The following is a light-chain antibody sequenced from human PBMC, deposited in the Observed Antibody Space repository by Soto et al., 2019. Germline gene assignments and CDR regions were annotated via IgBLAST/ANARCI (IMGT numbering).Light chain of an antibody. CDR1: QSVNSY. CDR3: QQRSSWPPEFT. CDR2: GAS. V-gene: IGKV3-11*01. J-gene: IGKJ3*01. Sequence: EIVLTQSPATLSLSPGERATLSCRASQSVNSYLAWYQQKPGQAPRLLIFGASNRATGIPARFSGSGSGTDFTLTISSLEPEDFAVYYCQQRSSWPPEFTFGPWTKVEIK.